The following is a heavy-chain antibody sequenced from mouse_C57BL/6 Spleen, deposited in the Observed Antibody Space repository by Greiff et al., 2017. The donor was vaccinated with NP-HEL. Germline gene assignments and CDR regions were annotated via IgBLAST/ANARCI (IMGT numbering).Heavy chain of an antibody. Sequence: QVQLQQPGTELVKPGASVKLSCKASGYTFTSYRMHWVKQRPGQGLEWIGDINPSNGGTNYNEKFKSKATLTVDKSSSTAYMQLSSLTSEDSSVDYCARSGGRRQGAGFAYWGQGTPVTVSA. D-gene: IGHD2-12*01. CDR1: GYTFTSYR. V-gene: IGHV1-53*01. CDR2: INPSNGGT. J-gene: IGHJ3*01. CDR3: ARSGGRRQGAGFAY.